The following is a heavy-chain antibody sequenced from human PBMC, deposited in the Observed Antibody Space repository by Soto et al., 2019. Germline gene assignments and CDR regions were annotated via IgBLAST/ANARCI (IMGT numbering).Heavy chain of an antibody. D-gene: IGHD1-26*01. V-gene: IGHV1-24*01. J-gene: IGHJ6*02. CDR2: FDPEDGET. Sequence: ASVNVWCKVCAYTLTELSMNWVRQAPGKGLEWMGGFDPEDGETIYAQKFQGRVTMTEDTSTDTAYMELSSLRSEDTAVYYCATAPRVGANDMDVWGQGSKVTVS. CDR1: AYTLTELS. CDR3: ATAPRVGANDMDV.